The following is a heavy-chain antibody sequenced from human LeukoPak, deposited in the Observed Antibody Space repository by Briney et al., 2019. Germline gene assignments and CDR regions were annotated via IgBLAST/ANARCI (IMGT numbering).Heavy chain of an antibody. Sequence: KTSETLSLTCTVSGDSITSFYWNWDRQSPEKGLEWIGYIHHTGKNHYNPSLKSRITMSVDTSRSQFFLKLSSVTAADTAVYHCAKWHERLLAFDSWGQGVLVTVSS. CDR3: AKWHERLLAFDS. V-gene: IGHV4-59*01. D-gene: IGHD1-1*01. J-gene: IGHJ4*02. CDR2: IHHTGKN. CDR1: GDSITSFY.